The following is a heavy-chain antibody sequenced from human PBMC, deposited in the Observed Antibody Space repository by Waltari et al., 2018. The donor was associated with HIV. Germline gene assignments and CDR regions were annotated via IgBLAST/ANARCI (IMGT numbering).Heavy chain of an antibody. CDR3: AKDLGDYVWGMFTGAHFDS. CDR1: GFPFDTYP. V-gene: IGHV3-23*04. J-gene: IGHJ5*01. CDR2: ISGSGDIT. Sequence: EVHFEQSGGNLVQPGGSLRLSCAASGFPFDTYPLHWVRQAPGKRLEWGSAISGSGDITYSAASVKGRFTISRDNSKNTVFLQMRSLRAEDTAVYYCAKDLGDYVWGMFTGAHFDSWGQGTLVTVSS. D-gene: IGHD3-10*02.